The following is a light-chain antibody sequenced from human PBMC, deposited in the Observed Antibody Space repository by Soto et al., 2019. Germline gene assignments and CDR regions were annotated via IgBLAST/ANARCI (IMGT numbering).Light chain of an antibody. V-gene: IGKV3-15*01. CDR2: GAF. CDR3: QQYKNWPPLT. J-gene: IGKJ4*01. CDR1: QSVSYN. Sequence: EIVMTQSPATLSVSPGETATLSCRASQSVSYNLAWYQQKPGQGPRLLIYGAFTRATGIPARFSGSGSGTEFTLTISGLQSEDFAVYYCQQYKNWPPLTFGGGNKVEIK.